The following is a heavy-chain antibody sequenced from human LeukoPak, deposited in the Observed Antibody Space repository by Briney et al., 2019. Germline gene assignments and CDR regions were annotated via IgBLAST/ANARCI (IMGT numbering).Heavy chain of an antibody. J-gene: IGHJ3*01. CDR3: AKGGLIAVAGFY. V-gene: IGHV3-23*01. CDR1: GVTFSSYA. D-gene: IGHD6-19*01. Sequence: GGSLRLSCAASGVTFSSYAMSWVRQAPGKGLEWVSAISGSGGSTYYADSVKGRFTISRDNSKNTLYLQMNSLRAEDTAVYYCAKGGLIAVAGFYWGQGTMVTVSS. CDR2: ISGSGGST.